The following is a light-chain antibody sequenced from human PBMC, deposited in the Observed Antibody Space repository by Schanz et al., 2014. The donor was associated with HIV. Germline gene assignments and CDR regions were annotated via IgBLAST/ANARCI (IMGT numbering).Light chain of an antibody. J-gene: IGLJ2*01. V-gene: IGLV2-11*01. Sequence: QSALTQPRSVSGSPGQSVTISCTGTSSDVGGYNYVSWYQQHPGKAPKLMIYDVSKRPSGVPDRFSGSKSGTSASLAISGLQADDEADYFCQSFDSSLNGVVFGGGTKLTVL. CDR2: DVS. CDR1: SSDVGGYNY. CDR3: QSFDSSLNGVV.